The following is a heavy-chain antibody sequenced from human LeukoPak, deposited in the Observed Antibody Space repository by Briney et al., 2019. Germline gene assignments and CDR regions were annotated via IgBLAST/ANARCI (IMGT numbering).Heavy chain of an antibody. V-gene: IGHV4-34*01. CDR3: ARDYSNYLFDY. CDR1: GGSFSGYY. Sequence: SETLSLTCAVYGGSFSGYYWSRIRQPPGKGLEWIGEINHSGSTNYNPSLKSRVTISVDTSKNQFSLKLSSVTAADTAVYYCARDYSNYLFDYWGQGTLVTVSS. J-gene: IGHJ4*02. CDR2: INHSGST. D-gene: IGHD4-11*01.